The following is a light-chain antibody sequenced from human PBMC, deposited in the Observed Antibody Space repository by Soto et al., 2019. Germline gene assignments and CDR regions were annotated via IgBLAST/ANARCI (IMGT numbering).Light chain of an antibody. CDR1: QDISTW. J-gene: IGKJ4*01. V-gene: IGKV1-12*01. Sequence: DIQMTQSPSSVSASVGDRVTITCRASQDISTWLAWYQQKPGKAPKLLISAASTLQSGVPRRFSGSGSGTEFPLIISSLQPEDFATYFCQQGDNFPFTFGEGTKVQIK. CDR3: QQGDNFPFT. CDR2: AAS.